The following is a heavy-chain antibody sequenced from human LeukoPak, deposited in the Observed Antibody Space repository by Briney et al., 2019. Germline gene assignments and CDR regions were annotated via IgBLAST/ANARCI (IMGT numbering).Heavy chain of an antibody. Sequence: ASVKVSCKASGYTFTGYYMHWVRQAPGQGLEWMGWINPNSGGTNYAQKFRGRVTMTRDTSISTAYMELSRLRSDDTAVYYCARDSPDGYCSSTSCLPSYGMDVWGQGTTVTVSS. V-gene: IGHV1-2*02. CDR2: INPNSGGT. CDR3: ARDSPDGYCSSTSCLPSYGMDV. CDR1: GYTFTGYY. J-gene: IGHJ6*02. D-gene: IGHD2-2*03.